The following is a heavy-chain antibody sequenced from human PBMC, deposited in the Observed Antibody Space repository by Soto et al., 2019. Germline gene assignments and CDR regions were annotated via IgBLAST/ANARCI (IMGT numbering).Heavy chain of an antibody. CDR1: GYTFTSYA. J-gene: IGHJ4*02. CDR2: INAGNGNT. V-gene: IGHV1-3*01. CDR3: ARGRYYYDSSGAPTFFDY. Sequence: EASVKVSCKASGYTFTSYAMHWVRQAPGQRLEWMGWINAGNGNTNYAQKSQGRVTITADISTSTAYMELSSLRSEDTAVYYCARGRYYYDSSGAPTFFDYWGQGTLVTVSS. D-gene: IGHD3-22*01.